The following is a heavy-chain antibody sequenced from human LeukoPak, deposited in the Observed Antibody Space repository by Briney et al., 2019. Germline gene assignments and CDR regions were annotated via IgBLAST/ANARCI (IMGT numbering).Heavy chain of an antibody. CDR1: GFTFSSYS. J-gene: IGHJ4*02. Sequence: GGSLRLSCAASGFTFSSYSMNWVRQAPGKGLEWVSSISSSSYIYYADSVKGRFTISRDNAKNSLYLQMNSLGAEDTAVYYCARVSGATVTTWLDYFDYWGQGTLVTVSS. CDR3: ARVSGATVTTWLDYFDY. D-gene: IGHD4-17*01. CDR2: ISSSSYI. V-gene: IGHV3-21*01.